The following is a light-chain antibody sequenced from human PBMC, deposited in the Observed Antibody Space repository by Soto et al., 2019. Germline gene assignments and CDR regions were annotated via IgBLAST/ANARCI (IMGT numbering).Light chain of an antibody. V-gene: IGLV2-14*01. CDR1: SSDVGGYNY. CDR2: EVS. CDR3: SSYTSSSSPGV. Sequence: QSALTQPASVSGSPRQSITISCTGTSSDVGGYNYVSWYQQHPGKAPKLMIYEVSNRPSGVSNRFSGSKSGNTASLTISGLQAEDEADYYCSSYTSSSSPGVFGGGTKLTVL. J-gene: IGLJ3*02.